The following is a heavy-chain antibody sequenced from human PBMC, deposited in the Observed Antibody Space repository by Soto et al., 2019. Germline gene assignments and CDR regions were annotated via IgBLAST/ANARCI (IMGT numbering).Heavy chain of an antibody. Sequence: EVQLVESGGGLVQPGGSLKLSCAASGFTFSGSAMHWVRQASGKGLEWVGSIRSKANSYATAYAASVKGRFTISRDDSKNTAYLQMNSLKTEDTAVYYCTRHVCHNEDCTPLDAFDIWGQGTMVTVSS. CDR1: GFTFSGSA. J-gene: IGHJ3*02. CDR3: TRHVCHNEDCTPLDAFDI. D-gene: IGHD2-21*02. CDR2: IRSKANSYAT. V-gene: IGHV3-73*01.